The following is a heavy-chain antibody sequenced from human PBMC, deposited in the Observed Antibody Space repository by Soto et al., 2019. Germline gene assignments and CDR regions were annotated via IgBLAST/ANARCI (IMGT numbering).Heavy chain of an antibody. CDR2: INHSGST. D-gene: IGHD3-22*01. Sequence: SENLSLTCAVYGGSFSGYYWSWIRQPPGKGLEWIGEINHSGSTNYNPSLKSRVTISVDTSKNQFSLKLSSVTAADTAVYYCARDLNYFDSSSGYYGDWFVPWGPGTLVTVSS. J-gene: IGHJ5*02. V-gene: IGHV4-34*01. CDR1: GGSFSGYY. CDR3: ARDLNYFDSSSGYYGDWFVP.